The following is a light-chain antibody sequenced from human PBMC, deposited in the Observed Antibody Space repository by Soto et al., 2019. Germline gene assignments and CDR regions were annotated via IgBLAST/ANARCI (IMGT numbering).Light chain of an antibody. V-gene: IGKV1-27*01. CDR2: AAS. CDR3: QKYDNAPWT. Sequence: DIQMTQSPSSLSASVGDRVTITCRASQGINNYLAWYQQRPGKVPRLLIYAASTLQSGVPSRFSGSVSGTDFNLNISSLQPEDVAIYYCQKYDNAPWTFGQGKKVDIK. J-gene: IGKJ1*01. CDR1: QGINNY.